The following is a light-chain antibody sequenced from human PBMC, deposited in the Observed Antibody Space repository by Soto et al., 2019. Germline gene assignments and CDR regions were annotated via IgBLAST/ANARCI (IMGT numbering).Light chain of an antibody. CDR3: QQYGSSGT. CDR1: QSVSNNY. V-gene: IGKV3-20*01. Sequence: ETGFTQSPGTLSLPPGERATLSCRASQSVSNNYLAWYQQKPGQAPRLLIYGASNRATGIPDRFSGSGSGTDFTLTISRLEPDDFAVYYCQQYGSSGTFGQGTKADVK. J-gene: IGKJ1*01. CDR2: GAS.